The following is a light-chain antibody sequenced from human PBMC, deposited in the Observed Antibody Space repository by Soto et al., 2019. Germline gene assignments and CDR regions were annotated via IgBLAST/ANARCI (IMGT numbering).Light chain of an antibody. Sequence: EIVLTQSPGTLYLSPGERATLSCRASPSVSNNYLAWYQQKPGQAPRLLIYGASNRATGIPDRFSGSGSGTDFTLTSSRLESEDFAVYYCLQYGSSGTFGQGTKVEIK. CDR3: LQYGSSGT. V-gene: IGKV3-20*01. CDR2: GAS. CDR1: PSVSNNY. J-gene: IGKJ1*01.